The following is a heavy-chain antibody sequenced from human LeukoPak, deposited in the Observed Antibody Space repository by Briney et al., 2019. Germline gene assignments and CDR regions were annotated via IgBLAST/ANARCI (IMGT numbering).Heavy chain of an antibody. CDR1: GGSISSGDYY. CDR2: IYYSGST. Sequence: SQTLSLTCTVSGGSISSGDYYWSWIRQPPGKGLEWIGYIYYSGSTYYNPSLKSRVTISVDTSKNQFSLKLSSVTAADRAVYYCARPANTLEGDAFDIWGQGTMVTVSS. J-gene: IGHJ3*02. CDR3: ARPANTLEGDAFDI. V-gene: IGHV4-30-4*08. D-gene: IGHD3-3*01.